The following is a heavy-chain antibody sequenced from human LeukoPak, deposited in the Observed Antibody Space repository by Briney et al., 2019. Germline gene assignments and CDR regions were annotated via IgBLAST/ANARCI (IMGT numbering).Heavy chain of an antibody. Sequence: SETLSLTCTVSGGSISSYYWSWIRQPAGKGLEWIGYIYYSGSTNYNPSLKSRVTISVDTSKNQFSLKLSSVTAADTAVYYCARGVQIATFDYWGQGTLVTVSS. D-gene: IGHD6-13*01. CDR1: GGSISSYY. CDR2: IYYSGST. J-gene: IGHJ4*02. V-gene: IGHV4-59*01. CDR3: ARGVQIATFDY.